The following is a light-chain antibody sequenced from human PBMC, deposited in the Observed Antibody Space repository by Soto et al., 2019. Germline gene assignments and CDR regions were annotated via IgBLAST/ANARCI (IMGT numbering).Light chain of an antibody. CDR1: QSISSY. J-gene: IGKJ4*01. V-gene: IGKV1-39*01. CDR3: QQSYSTPLT. Sequence: DIQMTQFPSSLSASVGDRVTITCRASQSISSYLNWYQQKPGKAPKLRIYAASSVQSGVPSRFSGSGSGTDFTLTISSLQPEDFATYYCQQSYSTPLTFGGGTKVEIK. CDR2: AAS.